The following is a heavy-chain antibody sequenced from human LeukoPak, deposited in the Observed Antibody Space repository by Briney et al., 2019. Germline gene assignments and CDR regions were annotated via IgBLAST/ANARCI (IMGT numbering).Heavy chain of an antibody. CDR3: TTDRRYSGSYWFDY. D-gene: IGHD1-26*01. CDR1: GFTFSNAW. CDR2: IKSKTDGGTT. Sequence: GGTLRLSCAASGFTFSNAWMSWVRPAPGKGRWWVGRIKSKTDGGTTDYAAPVKGRFTISRDDSKNTLYLQMNSLKTEDTAVYYCTTDRRYSGSYWFDYWGQGTLVTVSS. V-gene: IGHV3-15*01. J-gene: IGHJ4*02.